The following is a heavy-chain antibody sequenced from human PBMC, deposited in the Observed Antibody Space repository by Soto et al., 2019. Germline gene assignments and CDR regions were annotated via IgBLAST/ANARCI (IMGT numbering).Heavy chain of an antibody. V-gene: IGHV3-23*01. CDR2: ISGSGGST. Sequence: GGSLRLSCAASGFTFSSYAMSWVRQAPGKGLWCVSAISGSGGSTYYADSVKGRFTISRDNSKNTLYLQMNSLRAEDTAVYYCAKDGDYDFWSGYYPYYYYYGMDVWGQGTTVTVYS. CDR3: AKDGDYDFWSGYYPYYYYYGMDV. CDR1: GFTFSSYA. J-gene: IGHJ6*02. D-gene: IGHD3-3*01.